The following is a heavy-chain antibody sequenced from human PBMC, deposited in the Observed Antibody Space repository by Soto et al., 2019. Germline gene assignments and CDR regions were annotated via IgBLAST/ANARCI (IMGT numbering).Heavy chain of an antibody. CDR1: GFNFNSHA. J-gene: IGHJ6*02. CDR2: ISANIIST. D-gene: IGHD2-15*01. CDR3: ARVDTPTVRVGMDV. V-gene: IGHV3-23*01. Sequence: EVQLLESGGGLVQPGGSLRLSCAASGFNFNSHAMTWVRQAPGKGLEWVSTISANIISTYYADSVKGRFTIARDNSKNTLYLQMSSLRVEDAAVYQWARVDTPTVRVGMDVWGQVTTVTVSS.